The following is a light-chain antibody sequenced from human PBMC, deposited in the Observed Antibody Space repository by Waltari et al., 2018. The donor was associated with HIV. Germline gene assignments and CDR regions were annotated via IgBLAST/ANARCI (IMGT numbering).Light chain of an antibody. Sequence: QSVLTQPPSVSGAPGQRVTISCTGSSSNIGAGYDVHWYQKLPGTAPKLLIYGNSNLPSGVPDRFSGSKSGTSASLAITGLQAEDEADYYCQSYDSSLSGSVFGGGTKLTVL. CDR3: QSYDSSLSGSV. CDR1: SSNIGAGYD. J-gene: IGLJ2*01. CDR2: GNS. V-gene: IGLV1-40*01.